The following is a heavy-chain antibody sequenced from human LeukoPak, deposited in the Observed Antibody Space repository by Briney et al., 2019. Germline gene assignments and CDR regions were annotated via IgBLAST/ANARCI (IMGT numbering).Heavy chain of an antibody. CDR3: ATDLQGWLQLNY. J-gene: IGHJ4*02. Sequence: ASVKVSCKVSGYNLNELSMHWLRQTPGKGLEWMGGFDPEDGETIYAQKFQGRVTMTEGTSTDTAYTELSSLRSEDTAVYYCATDLQGWLQLNYWGQGTLVTVSS. CDR1: GYNLNELS. CDR2: FDPEDGET. V-gene: IGHV1-24*01. D-gene: IGHD5-24*01.